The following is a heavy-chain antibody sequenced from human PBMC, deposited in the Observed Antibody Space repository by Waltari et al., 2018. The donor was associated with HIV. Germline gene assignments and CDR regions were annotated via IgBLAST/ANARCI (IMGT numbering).Heavy chain of an antibody. CDR3: ARVVAGQLHFGMDV. CDR1: GFNFCTYD. D-gene: IGHD1-7*01. CDR2: IGTTDDT. J-gene: IGHJ6*02. V-gene: IGHV3-13*01. Sequence: EVQLVESGGGMVQLGGSLILPCAASGFNFCTYDMNWVRQIRGKVLEWVSLIGTTDDTYYSGAVMGRFFISRDNAKNSLYLQMNSLRAEDTAVYYCARVVAGQLHFGMDVWGQGTAVIVSS.